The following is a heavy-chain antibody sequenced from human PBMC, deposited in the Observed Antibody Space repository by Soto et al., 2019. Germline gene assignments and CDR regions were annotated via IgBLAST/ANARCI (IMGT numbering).Heavy chain of an antibody. CDR3: ARSPGIVGATSDFDY. Sequence: SETLSLTCTVSGGSIRSYSWSWLRQPPGKGLEWIGYIYYSGSTNYNPSLKSRVTISVDTSKNQFSLKLSSVTAADTAVYYCARSPGIVGATSDFDYWGQGTLVTVS. CDR1: GGSIRSYS. V-gene: IGHV4-59*08. D-gene: IGHD1-26*01. J-gene: IGHJ4*02. CDR2: IYYSGST.